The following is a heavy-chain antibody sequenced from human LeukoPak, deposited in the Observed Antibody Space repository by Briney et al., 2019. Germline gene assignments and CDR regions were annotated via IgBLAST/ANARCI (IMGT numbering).Heavy chain of an antibody. D-gene: IGHD1-14*01. J-gene: IGHJ6*02. Sequence: PGGSLRLSCAASEFTFSTYAMQWVRQAPGKGLEWVSGISVSGDRTWYADSVKGRFTISRDNSKNTLYLQMNSLRAEDTAVYYCAKYVTAEGPPYALDVWGQGTTVTVSS. CDR1: EFTFSTYA. CDR2: ISVSGDRT. V-gene: IGHV3-23*01. CDR3: AKYVTAEGPPYALDV.